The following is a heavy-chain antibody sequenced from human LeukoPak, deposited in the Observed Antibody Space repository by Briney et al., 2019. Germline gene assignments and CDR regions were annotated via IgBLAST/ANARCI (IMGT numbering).Heavy chain of an antibody. Sequence: PSETLSLTCTVSGGSISSSSYYWGWIRQPPGTGLEWIGSIYYSGSTYYNPSLKSRVTISVDTSKNQFSLKLSSVTAADTAVYYCAAATSITMIVVVITPGPFDYWGQGTLVTVSS. CDR3: AAATSITMIVVVITPGPFDY. CDR1: GGSISSSSYY. J-gene: IGHJ4*02. CDR2: IYYSGST. D-gene: IGHD3-22*01. V-gene: IGHV4-39*07.